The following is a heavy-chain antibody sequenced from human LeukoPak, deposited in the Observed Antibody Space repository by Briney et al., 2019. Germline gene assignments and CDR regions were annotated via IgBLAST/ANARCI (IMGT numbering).Heavy chain of an antibody. J-gene: IGHJ4*02. CDR3: ARDHNYAFDN. V-gene: IGHV3-48*01. Sequence: QPGGSLRLSCAASGFTFSTYSMSWVRLAPGKGLEWIAYIGIDSGKTRYADSVGGRFTISADKTRNSLYLQMNSLRVEDTAVYFCARDHNYAFDNWGQGTLVSVAS. D-gene: IGHD1-1*01. CDR2: IGIDSGKT. CDR1: GFTFSTYS.